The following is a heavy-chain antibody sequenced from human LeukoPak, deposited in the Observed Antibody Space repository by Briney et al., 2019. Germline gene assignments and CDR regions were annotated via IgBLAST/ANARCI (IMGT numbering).Heavy chain of an antibody. CDR1: GFTFSSYW. V-gene: IGHV3-7*01. Sequence: PGGSLRLSCAASGFTFSSYWMSWVRQAPGKGLEGVANIKQDGSEKYYVDSVKGRFTISRDNAKNSLYLQMNSLRAEDTAVYYCARDPSIAVAAPGFDYWGQGTLVTVSS. J-gene: IGHJ4*02. CDR2: IKQDGSEK. CDR3: ARDPSIAVAAPGFDY. D-gene: IGHD6-19*01.